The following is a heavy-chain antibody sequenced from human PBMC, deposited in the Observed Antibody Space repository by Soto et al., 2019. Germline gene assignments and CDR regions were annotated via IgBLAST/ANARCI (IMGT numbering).Heavy chain of an antibody. CDR2: TYYRSKWYN. J-gene: IGHJ4*02. CDR3: ASVRAGMVDY. CDR1: EDRFTSDSAA. D-gene: IGHD6-13*01. Sequence: PSPALSLTCAISEDRFTSDSAAWNWIRQSLSRGLEWLGRTYYRSKWYNDYAVSVKSRITLNPVTSKSQFSLQLNSVTPEDTFLYDGASVRAGMVDYWGQGNLVAVFS. V-gene: IGHV6-1*01.